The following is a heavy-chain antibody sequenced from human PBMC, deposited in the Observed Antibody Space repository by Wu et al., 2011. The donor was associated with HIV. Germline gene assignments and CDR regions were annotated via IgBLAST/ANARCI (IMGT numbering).Heavy chain of an antibody. CDR1: GGTFTSHA. V-gene: IGHV1-69*05. CDR2: IIPIFGTA. Sequence: QVQLVQSGAEVKERLGPRLKVSCRASGGTFTSHAISWLRQAPGQGLEWMGGIIPIFGTANYAQKFQGRVTITTDESTSTAYMNLSSLRSEDTAVYYCARGDSGPIDYYYYGIDVWGQGTTVTVSS. J-gene: IGHJ6*02. D-gene: IGHD1-26*01. CDR3: ARGDSGPIDYYYYGIDV.